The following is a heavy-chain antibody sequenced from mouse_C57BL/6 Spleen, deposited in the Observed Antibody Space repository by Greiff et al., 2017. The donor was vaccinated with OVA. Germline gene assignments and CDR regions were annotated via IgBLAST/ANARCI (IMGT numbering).Heavy chain of an antibody. CDR2: IDPSDSYT. J-gene: IGHJ1*03. V-gene: IGHV1-59*01. CDR1: GYTFTSYW. D-gene: IGHD1-1*01. CDR3: AETPLYGRSDGRWYFDV. Sequence: QVQLKQPGAELVRPGTSVKLSCKASGYTFTSYWMHWVKQRPGQGLEWIGVIDPSDSYTNYNQQFKGKATLPVDTSSSTAYMQLSSLTSEEAAIYNCAETPLYGRSDGRWYFDVWGTGTTVTVSS.